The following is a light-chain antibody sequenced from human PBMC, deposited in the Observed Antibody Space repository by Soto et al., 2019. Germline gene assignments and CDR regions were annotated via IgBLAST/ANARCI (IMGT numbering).Light chain of an antibody. CDR2: ANN. Sequence: QSVLTQPPSASGTPGQRVPISCSGSSSNIDRENVNWYQQVPGTAPKLLIFANNQRPSGVPDRFSVSKSGTSACLDIGGLQSEDEADYYGAAWEYSLKSWVFGGGTKLAV. CDR3: AAWEYSLKSWV. V-gene: IGLV1-44*01. J-gene: IGLJ3*02. CDR1: SSNIDREN.